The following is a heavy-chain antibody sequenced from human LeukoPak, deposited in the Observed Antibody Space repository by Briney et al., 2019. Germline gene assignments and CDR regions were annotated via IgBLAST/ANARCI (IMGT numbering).Heavy chain of an antibody. CDR3: ARDHAGTRGNLGY. D-gene: IGHD1-1*01. CDR2: IGSSSSST. J-gene: IGHJ4*02. CDR1: GFTFSSYG. Sequence: GGSLRLSCAASGFTFSSYGLNWVRQAPGQGLEWVSYIGSSSSSTYYADSVEGRFTLSRDNAENSLYLQMNSLRDEDTAVYYCARDHAGTRGNLGYWGQGPLVSVSS. V-gene: IGHV3-48*02.